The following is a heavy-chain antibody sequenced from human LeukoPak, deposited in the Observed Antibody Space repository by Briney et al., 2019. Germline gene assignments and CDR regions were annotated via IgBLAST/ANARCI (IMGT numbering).Heavy chain of an antibody. CDR2: IIPIFNTK. V-gene: IGHV1-69*13. D-gene: IGHD4-23*01. CDR3: ARGNSRWSTPSSSYYYRMDV. CDR1: GGTLSTYS. J-gene: IGHJ6*02. Sequence: SVKVSCKASGGTLSTYSISWVRQAPGQGLEWMGGIIPIFNTKNHAQRFQDRVILTADESTSTAYMELRSLRSEDTAVYYCARGNSRWSTPSSSYYYRMDVWGQGTTVAVSS.